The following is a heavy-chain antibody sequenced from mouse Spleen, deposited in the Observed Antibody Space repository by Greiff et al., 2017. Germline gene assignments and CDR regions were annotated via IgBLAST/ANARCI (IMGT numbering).Heavy chain of an antibody. Sequence: QVQLQQPGAELVKPGASVKMSCKASGYTFTSYWITWVKQRPGQGLEWIGDIYPGSGSTNYNEKFKSKATLTVDTSSSTAYMQLSSLTSEDSAVYYCARRDRYDGLLAMDYWGQGTSVTVSS. CDR1: GYTFTSYW. J-gene: IGHJ4*01. CDR3: ARRDRYDGLLAMDY. V-gene: IGHV1-55*01. D-gene: IGHD2-14*01. CDR2: IYPGSGST.